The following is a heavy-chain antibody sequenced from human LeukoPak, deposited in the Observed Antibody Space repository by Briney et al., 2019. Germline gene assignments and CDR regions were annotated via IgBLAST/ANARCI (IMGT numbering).Heavy chain of an antibody. D-gene: IGHD3-9*01. CDR1: GWSISSYY. J-gene: IGHJ4*02. V-gene: IGHV4-59*08. CDR3: ARGDFTIPKTYYFGY. Sequence: SETLSLTCSVSGWSISSYYCNWIRQTPGKGLEWVGYVSYSGSTNYNPSLKSRVTISVDTSKNHFSLNLTSVTAADTAVYYCARGDFTIPKTYYFGYWGQGTLVTVSS. CDR2: VSYSGST.